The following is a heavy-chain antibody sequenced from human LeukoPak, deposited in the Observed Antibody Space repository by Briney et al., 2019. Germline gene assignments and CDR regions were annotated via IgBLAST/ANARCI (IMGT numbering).Heavy chain of an antibody. CDR1: GYSISSGYY. CDR3: AREGGRGYYYDSSGAFDI. CDR2: IYHSGST. J-gene: IGHJ3*02. D-gene: IGHD3-22*01. Sequence: SETLSLTCTVSGYSISSGYYWGWIRQPPGKGLEWIGSIYHSGSTYYNPSLKSRVTISVDTSKNQFPLKLSSVTAADTAVYYCAREGGRGYYYDSSGAFDIWGQGTMVTVSS. V-gene: IGHV4-38-2*02.